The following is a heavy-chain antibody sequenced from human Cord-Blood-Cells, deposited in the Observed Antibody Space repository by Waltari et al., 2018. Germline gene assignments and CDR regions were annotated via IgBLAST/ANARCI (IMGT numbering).Heavy chain of an antibody. J-gene: IGHJ4*02. D-gene: IGHD6-19*01. CDR2: INHSGST. V-gene: IGHV4-38-2*02. CDR3: ARDSGWFDY. CDR1: WYTTRSGYY. Sequence: VQLQESGPGLVQPSATLSLTCALSWYTTRSGYYWGWSRQPPGKGLDWIGCINHSGSTYYSPSLKSRVTISVDTSKNQCSLKLSSVTAADTAVYYCARDSGWFDYWGQGTLVTVSS.